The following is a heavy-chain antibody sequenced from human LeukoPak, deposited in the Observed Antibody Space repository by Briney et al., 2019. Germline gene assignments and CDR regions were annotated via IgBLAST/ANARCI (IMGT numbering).Heavy chain of an antibody. D-gene: IGHD3-22*01. J-gene: IGHJ4*02. Sequence: SETLSLTCAVYGGSFSGYYWSWIRQPPGKGLEWIGEINHSGSTNYNPSLKSRVTISVDTSKNQFSLKLSSVTAADTAVYYCARKDRGTMIVHWGQGTLVTVSS. V-gene: IGHV4-34*01. CDR1: GGSFSGYY. CDR3: ARKDRGTMIVH. CDR2: INHSGST.